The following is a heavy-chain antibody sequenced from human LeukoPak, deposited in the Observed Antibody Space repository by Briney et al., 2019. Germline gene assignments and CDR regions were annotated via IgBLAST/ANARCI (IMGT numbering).Heavy chain of an antibody. D-gene: IGHD3-16*01. V-gene: IGHV4-59*01. CDR2: IYYSGRT. Sequence: SSETLSLTCSVSGGSISSYYWSWIRQPPGRGLEWIGYIYYSGRTSYNPSLKSRVTISVDTSKNQFYLKLSSVTAADTAVYYCARAFWGSGIDYWGQGTLVTVSS. J-gene: IGHJ4*02. CDR1: GGSISSYY. CDR3: ARAFWGSGIDY.